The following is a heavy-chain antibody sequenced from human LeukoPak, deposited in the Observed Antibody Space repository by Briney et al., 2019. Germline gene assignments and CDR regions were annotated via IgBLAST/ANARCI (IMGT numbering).Heavy chain of an antibody. V-gene: IGHV4-59*12. CDR3: GRQGATKAGRGAFDI. J-gene: IGHJ3*02. Sequence: SETLSLTYTVSGGSISSYYWSWIRQPPGKGLEWIGYIYYSGSTNYNPPHNSRVPISVDTPKNQFSLKLSSVTGADTAVYYCGRQGATKAGRGAFDIWGQGTMVTVSS. CDR1: GGSISSYY. D-gene: IGHD1-26*01. CDR2: IYYSGST.